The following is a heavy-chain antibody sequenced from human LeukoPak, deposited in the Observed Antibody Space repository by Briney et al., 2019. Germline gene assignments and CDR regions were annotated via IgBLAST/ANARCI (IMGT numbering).Heavy chain of an antibody. Sequence: GGSLRLSCAASGFTFSSYWMSWVRQAPXXXLEWVANIKQDGSEKYYVDSVKGRFTISRDNAKNSLYLQMNSLRAEDTAVYYCARDPSAXXXDYWGQGTLVTASS. CDR3: ARDPSAXXXDY. CDR1: GFTFSSYW. V-gene: IGHV3-7*01. CDR2: IKQDGSEK. J-gene: IGHJ4*02.